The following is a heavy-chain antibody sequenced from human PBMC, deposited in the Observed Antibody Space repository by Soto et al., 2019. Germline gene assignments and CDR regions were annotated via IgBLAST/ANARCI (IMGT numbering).Heavy chain of an antibody. CDR2: MSSDASNK. D-gene: IGHD6-6*01. CDR3: AKGSSSAYYYYYGMDV. V-gene: IGHV3-30*18. J-gene: IGHJ6*04. Sequence: GGSLRLPCAASGFNFRAYGMHWVSQAPGKGLQWVAGMSSDASNKYYADSVKGRFTISGDNSQNTLYLQMNSLRPEDTAVYYCAKGSSSAYYYYYGMDVWGKGTTVTVAS. CDR1: GFNFRAYG.